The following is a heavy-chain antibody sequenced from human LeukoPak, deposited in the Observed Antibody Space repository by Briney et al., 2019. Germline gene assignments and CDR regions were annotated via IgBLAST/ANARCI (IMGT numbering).Heavy chain of an antibody. CDR1: GFTFSDVY. CDR2: ISNSGSSI. J-gene: IGHJ4*02. CDR3: ARARGAGPGAHFDY. Sequence: PGGSLRLSCAASGFTFSDVYMSWIRPAAGKGLEWVSYISNSGSSIFYADSVKGRFTISRDNAKNSLFLQMNSLRVEDTAVYYCARARGAGPGAHFDYWGQGTLVTVSS. D-gene: IGHD1-26*01. V-gene: IGHV3-11*01.